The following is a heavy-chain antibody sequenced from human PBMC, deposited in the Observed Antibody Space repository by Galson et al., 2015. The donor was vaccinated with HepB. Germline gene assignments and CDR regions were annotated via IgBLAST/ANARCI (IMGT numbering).Heavy chain of an antibody. CDR1: GFSFSNYN. D-gene: IGHD3-10*01. V-gene: IGHV3-21*01. Sequence: SLRLSCASSGFSFSNYNMIWVRQAPGKGLEWVSSISGTSTYIYYADSVKGRFTISRDNTKRSLYLQMNSLRAEDTAVYYCARGSSMVYNDCWGQGTLVTVSS. J-gene: IGHJ4*02. CDR3: ARGSSMVYNDC. CDR2: ISGTSTYI.